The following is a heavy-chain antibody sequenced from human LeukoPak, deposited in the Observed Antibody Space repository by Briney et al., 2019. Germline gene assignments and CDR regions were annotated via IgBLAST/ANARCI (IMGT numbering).Heavy chain of an antibody. J-gene: IGHJ4*02. Sequence: GGSLRLSCAASGFTFSDSATHWVRHAPGKGLEWVATISFDGNNKHYVDSVKGRFTISRDNSKNTLFLQMNSLRAEDTALYYCTGGPGLYDSNYLDHWGQGTLVTVSS. V-gene: IGHV3-30*04. D-gene: IGHD3-22*01. CDR3: TGGPGLYDSNYLDH. CDR1: GFTFSDSA. CDR2: ISFDGNNK.